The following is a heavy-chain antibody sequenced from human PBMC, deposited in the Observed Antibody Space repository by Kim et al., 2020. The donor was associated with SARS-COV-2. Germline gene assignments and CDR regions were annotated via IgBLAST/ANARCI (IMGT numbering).Heavy chain of an antibody. D-gene: IGHD6-13*01. V-gene: IGHV7-4-1*02. CDR3: ARGLGSSWYMFDY. Sequence: YATGLTGRFVFSLDTSVSTAYLQISSLKAEDTAVYYCARGLGSSWYMFDYWGQGTLVTVSS. J-gene: IGHJ4*02.